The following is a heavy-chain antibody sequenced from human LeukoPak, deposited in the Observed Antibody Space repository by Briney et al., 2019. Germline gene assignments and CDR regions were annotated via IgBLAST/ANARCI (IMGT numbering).Heavy chain of an antibody. Sequence: PGGSLRLSCAASGFSLSTYWVTWVRQAPGTGLEWVANINPGGTETYNVKPVKGRLTISRDNAKNLVYLQMNSLRAEDSAVYHCGRFGYVAGVDLWGQGTLVTVSS. D-gene: IGHD6-19*01. J-gene: IGHJ4*02. CDR3: GRFGYVAGVDL. CDR2: INPGGTET. V-gene: IGHV3-7*01. CDR1: GFSLSTYW.